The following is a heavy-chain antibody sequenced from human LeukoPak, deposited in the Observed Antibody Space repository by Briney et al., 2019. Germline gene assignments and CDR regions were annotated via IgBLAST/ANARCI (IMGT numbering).Heavy chain of an antibody. D-gene: IGHD3-16*01. V-gene: IGHV3-23*01. CDR3: ARAYYDYVWGSPTKYYFGY. J-gene: IGHJ4*02. CDR1: GFTFSSYA. CDR2: ISGSGGST. Sequence: GGSLRLSCAASGFTFSSYAMSWVRQAPGKGLEWVSAISGSGGSTYYADSVKGRFTISRDNSKNTLYLQMNSLRAEDTAVYYCARAYYDYVWGSPTKYYFGYWGQGTLVTVSS.